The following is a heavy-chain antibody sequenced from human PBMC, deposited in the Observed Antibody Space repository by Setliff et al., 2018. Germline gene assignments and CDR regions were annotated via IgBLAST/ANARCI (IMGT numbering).Heavy chain of an antibody. D-gene: IGHD3-3*01. CDR1: GYTFTTYY. J-gene: IGHJ4*02. V-gene: IGHV1-46*01. CDR2: INPGDGST. Sequence: GASVKVSCKASGYTFTTYYMHWVRQAPGQGLEWMGVINPGDGSTTDAQKFQGRVKMTRDTSTNTVYMQLNSLRFEDRAVYYCARENTAKNFWGEESDYWGQGTLVTVSS. CDR3: ARENTAKNFWGEESDY.